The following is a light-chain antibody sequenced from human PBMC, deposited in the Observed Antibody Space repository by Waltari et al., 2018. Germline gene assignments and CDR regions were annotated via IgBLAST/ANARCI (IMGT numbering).Light chain of an antibody. V-gene: IGKV1-5*03. CDR3: QQYNSFSRT. CDR1: QSISSW. J-gene: IGKJ1*01. Sequence: DIQMTQSPPTLSADVGDRVTITCRASQSISSWLAWYQQKPGKAPKLLIYKASNLESGVPSRFSGSGSGTEFTLTISSLQPDDFATYYCQQYNSFSRTFGQGTKVEIK. CDR2: KAS.